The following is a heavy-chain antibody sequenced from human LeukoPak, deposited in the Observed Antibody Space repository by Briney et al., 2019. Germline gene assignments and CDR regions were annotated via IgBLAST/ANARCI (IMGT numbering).Heavy chain of an antibody. CDR3: ARLAVATVGY. Sequence: PSETLSLTCAVYGGSFSGYYWSWIRQPPGKGLEWIGSIYYSGSTCYNPSLKSRVTISVDTSKNQFSLKLSSVTAADTAVYHCARLAVATVGYWGQGTLVTVSS. CDR2: IYYSGST. V-gene: IGHV4-34*01. CDR1: GGSFSGYY. J-gene: IGHJ4*02. D-gene: IGHD6-19*01.